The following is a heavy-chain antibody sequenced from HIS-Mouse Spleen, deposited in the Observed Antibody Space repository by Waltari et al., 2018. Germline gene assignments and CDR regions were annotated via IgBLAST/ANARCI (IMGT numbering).Heavy chain of an antibody. CDR1: GFTFSSYA. D-gene: IGHD6-13*01. J-gene: IGHJ3*02. Sequence: QVQLVESGGGVVQPGRSLRLSCAASGFTFSSYAMHWVRQAPGKGLEWVAVISYDGSNKSDADSVKGRFTISRDNSKNTLYLQMNSLRAEDTAVYYCASQYSSSQNDAFDIWGQGTMVTVSS. V-gene: IGHV3-30*04. CDR3: ASQYSSSQNDAFDI. CDR2: ISYDGSNK.